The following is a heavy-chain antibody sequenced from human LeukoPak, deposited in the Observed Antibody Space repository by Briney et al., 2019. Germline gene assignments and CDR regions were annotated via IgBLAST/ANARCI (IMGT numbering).Heavy chain of an antibody. Sequence: PSETLSLTCTVSGASVSSHYGSWIRQPPGKGLEWIGYVSYSGGTNYNPSLKSRVTISLDTSKDQFSLRLNSVTAADTALYYCARLSTYYDFWSPLDYWGQGTLVTVSS. V-gene: IGHV4-59*02. CDR2: VSYSGGT. CDR1: GASVSSHY. D-gene: IGHD3-3*01. CDR3: ARLSTYYDFWSPLDY. J-gene: IGHJ4*02.